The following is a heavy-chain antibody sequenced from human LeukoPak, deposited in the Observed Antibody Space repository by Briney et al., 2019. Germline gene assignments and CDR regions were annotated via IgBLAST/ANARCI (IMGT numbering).Heavy chain of an antibody. CDR1: GFTFSSYW. J-gene: IGHJ4*02. V-gene: IGHV3-7*01. CDR2: IKQDGSEK. Sequence: GGSLRLSCAASGFTFSSYWMSWVRQAPGKGLEWVANIKQDGSEKYYVDSVKGRFTISRDNAKNSLYLQMNSLRAEDTAVYYCARIERTSYYDFWSGYYTCFYFDYWGQGTLVTVSS. D-gene: IGHD3-3*01. CDR3: ARIERTSYYDFWSGYYTCFYFDY.